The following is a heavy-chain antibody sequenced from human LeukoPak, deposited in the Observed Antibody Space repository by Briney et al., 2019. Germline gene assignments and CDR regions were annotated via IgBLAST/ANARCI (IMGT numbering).Heavy chain of an antibody. CDR2: IWYDGNNK. CDR1: GFTFSSYG. Sequence: GGSLRLSCAASGFTFSSYGMHWVRQAPGKGLEWVAVIWYDGNNKYYADSVKGRFTISRDNSKNTLYMQMNSLRAEDTAVYYCAKDYYGYVWGSSVFDYWGQGTLVTVSS. CDR3: AKDYYGYVWGSSVFDY. J-gene: IGHJ4*02. D-gene: IGHD3-16*01. V-gene: IGHV3-33*06.